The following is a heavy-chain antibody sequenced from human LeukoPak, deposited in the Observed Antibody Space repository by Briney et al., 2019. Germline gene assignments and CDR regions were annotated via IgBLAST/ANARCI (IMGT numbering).Heavy chain of an antibody. D-gene: IGHD3-22*01. CDR3: ARDHYYDSSGYYNWFDP. Sequence: SETLSLTCTVSGGSISTGSYYLSWIRQAAGKGLEWIGRIYTSGSTNYNPSLKSRVTISVDTSKNQFSLKLSSVTAADTAVYYCARDHYYDSSGYYNWFDPWGQGTLVTVSS. V-gene: IGHV4-61*02. CDR1: GGSISTGSYY. J-gene: IGHJ5*02. CDR2: IYTSGST.